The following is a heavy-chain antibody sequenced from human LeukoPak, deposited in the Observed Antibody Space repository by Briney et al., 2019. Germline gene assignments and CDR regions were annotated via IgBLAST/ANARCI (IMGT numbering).Heavy chain of an antibody. CDR1: GDSFTSYW. CDR2: IYPGDSDT. D-gene: IGHD1-26*01. CDR3: ARRRDLYSGSYYPFDY. V-gene: IGHV5-51*01. Sequence: GESLKISCKGSGDSFTSYWIAWVRQMPGKGLEWMGIIYPGDSDTRYSPSFQGQVTISVDKSISTAYLQWSSLKASDTAMYYCARRRDLYSGSYYPFDYWGQGTLVTVSS. J-gene: IGHJ4*02.